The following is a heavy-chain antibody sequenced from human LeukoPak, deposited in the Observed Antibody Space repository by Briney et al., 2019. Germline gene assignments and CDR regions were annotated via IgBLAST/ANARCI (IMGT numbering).Heavy chain of an antibody. CDR1: GGSISSGGYY. Sequence: SQTLSLTCTVSGGSISSGGYYWSWIRQHPGKGLEWIGYVYYSGSTYYNPPLKSRVTISVDKSKNQSYLKLRSVTAADTAVYYCARVDRYDSSGYSYYFDYWGQGTLVTVSS. CDR2: VYYSGST. V-gene: IGHV4-31*03. D-gene: IGHD3-22*01. J-gene: IGHJ4*02. CDR3: ARVDRYDSSGYSYYFDY.